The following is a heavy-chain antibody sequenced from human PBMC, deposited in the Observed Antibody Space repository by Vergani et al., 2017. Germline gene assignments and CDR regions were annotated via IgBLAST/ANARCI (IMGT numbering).Heavy chain of an antibody. CDR2: INPNSGGT. CDR3: ARVGAHAY. J-gene: IGHJ4*02. V-gene: IGHV1-2*02. Sequence: QVQLVQSGAELKKPGASVSVSCKGSSHTFQTYGISWVRQAPGKGLEWMGWINPNSGGTNYAQKFQGRVTMTRDTSTSTAYMELSRLRSDDTAVYYCARVGAHAYWGQGTLVTVSS. CDR1: SHTFQTYG. D-gene: IGHD1-26*01.